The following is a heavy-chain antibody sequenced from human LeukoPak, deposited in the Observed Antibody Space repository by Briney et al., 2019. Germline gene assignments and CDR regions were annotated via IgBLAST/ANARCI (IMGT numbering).Heavy chain of an antibody. Sequence: GGSLRLSCAASGFTVSSNYMSWVRQAPGKGLEWVSVIYSGGSTYYADSVKGRFTISRDNSKNTLYLQMNSLRAEDTAVYYCAKDRSDFWSGYLPSYMDVWGKGTTVTVSS. V-gene: IGHV3-66*01. D-gene: IGHD3-3*01. CDR1: GFTVSSNY. J-gene: IGHJ6*03. CDR3: AKDRSDFWSGYLPSYMDV. CDR2: IYSGGST.